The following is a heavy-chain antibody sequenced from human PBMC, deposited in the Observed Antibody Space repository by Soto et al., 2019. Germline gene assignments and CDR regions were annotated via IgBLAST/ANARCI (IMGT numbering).Heavy chain of an antibody. CDR3: ARDHLVTYCSGSNCYADY. D-gene: IGHD2-2*01. Sequence: GGSLRLSCAASGFTFSSYSMNWVRQAPGKGLEWVSSISTSSSYIYYADSVKGRFTISRDDAKNSLFLQMNSLRAEDTAVYYCARDHLVTYCSGSNCYADYWGQGTLVTVSS. V-gene: IGHV3-21*01. CDR2: ISTSSSYI. CDR1: GFTFSSYS. J-gene: IGHJ4*02.